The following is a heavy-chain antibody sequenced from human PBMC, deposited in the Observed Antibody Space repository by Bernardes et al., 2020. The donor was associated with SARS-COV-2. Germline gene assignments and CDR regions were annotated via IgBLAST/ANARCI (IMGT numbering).Heavy chain of an antibody. CDR1: GFSFSGSG. D-gene: IGHD6-19*01. V-gene: IGHV3-73*01. Sequence: GGSLRLSCAASGFSFSGSGMQLVRQASGKGLEWVGRVRSNANSYATAYAASVKGRFSISRDDSKNTAYLQMNGLKTEDTAVYYCARLQYSSGWSPYYYYGMDVWGQGTTVTVSS. CDR2: VRSNANSYAT. CDR3: ARLQYSSGWSPYYYYGMDV. J-gene: IGHJ6*02.